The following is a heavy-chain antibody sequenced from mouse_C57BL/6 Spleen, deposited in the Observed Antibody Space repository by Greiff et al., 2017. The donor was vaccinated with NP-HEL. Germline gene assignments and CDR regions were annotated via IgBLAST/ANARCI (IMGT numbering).Heavy chain of an antibody. CDR2: ISSGSSTI. CDR1: GFTFSDYG. V-gene: IGHV5-17*01. D-gene: IGHD1-1*01. Sequence: VQLQQSGGGLVKPGGSLKLSCAASGFTFSDYGMHWVRQAPEKGLEWVAYISSGSSTIYYAATVKGRFTISRDNAKNTLFLQMTSLRSEDTAMYYCARRVTTVPMDYWGQGTSVTVSS. CDR3: ARRVTTVPMDY. J-gene: IGHJ4*01.